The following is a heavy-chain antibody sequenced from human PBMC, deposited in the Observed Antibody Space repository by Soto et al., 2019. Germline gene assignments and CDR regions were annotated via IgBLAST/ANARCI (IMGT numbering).Heavy chain of an antibody. J-gene: IGHJ5*02. V-gene: IGHV4-4*07. CDR3: ARGRARVPTVRGLILQFSYFDP. Sequence: QVQLQESGPGLVKPSETLSLTCTVSGDSIRAHYWSWIRQAAGKGLEWIGRLHSSGSTDYSPSRNSRVTMSAHTSRNQFSLKLASLTAADTAVYYCARGRARVPTVRGLILQFSYFDPWGQGTLVTVSS. CDR2: LHSSGST. D-gene: IGHD3-10*01. CDR1: GDSIRAHY.